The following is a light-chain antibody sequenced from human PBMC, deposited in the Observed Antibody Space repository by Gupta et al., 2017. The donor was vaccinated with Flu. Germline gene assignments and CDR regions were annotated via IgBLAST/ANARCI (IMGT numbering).Light chain of an antibody. CDR1: QGVSSY. CDR3: QKYNNAPPA. CDR2: GAS. J-gene: IGKJ4*01. V-gene: IGKV3-15*01. Sequence: PATLSVSLGDRATISCRASQGVSSYLAWYQQKPGKRPRLLIYGASTRASGIPSSFSGSGSGTDFTLTISSLQSEDFAIYYCQKYNNAPPAFGGGTKVEIK.